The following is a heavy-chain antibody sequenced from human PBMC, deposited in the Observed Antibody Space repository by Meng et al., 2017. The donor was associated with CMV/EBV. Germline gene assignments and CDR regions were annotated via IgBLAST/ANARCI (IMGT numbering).Heavy chain of an antibody. CDR1: GFTFNSYS. Sequence: GESLKISCAASGFTFNSYSMNWVRQAPGKGLEWVSSISSSGSWIYYADSVKGRFTISRDNAKNSLYLQMNSLRAEDTAVYYCARDYGGNSNYYYGMDVWGQGTTVTVSS. CDR3: ARDYGGNSNYYYGMDV. V-gene: IGHV3-21*01. CDR2: ISSSGSWI. J-gene: IGHJ6*02. D-gene: IGHD4-23*01.